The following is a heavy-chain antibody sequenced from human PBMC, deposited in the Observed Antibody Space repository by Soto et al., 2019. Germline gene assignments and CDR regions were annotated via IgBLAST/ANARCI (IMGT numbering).Heavy chain of an antibody. CDR3: ARLIRYCSGGSCYWFDP. Sequence: ASVKVSCKASGYTFTSYGISWVRQAPGQGLEWMGWISAYNGNTNYAQKLQGRVTMTTDTSTSTAYMELRSLRSDDTAVYYCARLIRYCSGGSCYWFDPWGQGTLVTVSS. V-gene: IGHV1-18*01. D-gene: IGHD2-15*01. CDR1: GYTFTSYG. J-gene: IGHJ5*02. CDR2: ISAYNGNT.